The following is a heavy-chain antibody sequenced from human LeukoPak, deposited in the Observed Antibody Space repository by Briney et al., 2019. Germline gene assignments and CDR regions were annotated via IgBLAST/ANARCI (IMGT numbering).Heavy chain of an antibody. V-gene: IGHV3-30-3*01. CDR1: EFTFSSYA. D-gene: IGHD3/OR15-3a*01. CDR2: ISYDGSNI. CDR3: ARGLDPHRLSMDV. J-gene: IGHJ6*02. Sequence: PGGPLRLSCAASEFTFSSYAMHWVRQAPGKGLEWVAVISYDGSNIYYADPVKGRFTISRDNSKNTLYLQMNSLGAEDTAVYCCARGLDPHRLSMDVWGQGTTVTVSS.